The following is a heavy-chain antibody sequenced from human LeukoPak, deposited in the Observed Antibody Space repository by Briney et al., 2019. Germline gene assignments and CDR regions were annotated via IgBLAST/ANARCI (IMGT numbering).Heavy chain of an antibody. Sequence: GGSLRLSCAASGFTFSSYWMHWVRQAPGKGLVWVSRINTDGSSTSYADSVKGRFTISRDNAKNTLYLQMNSLRAEDTAVYYCARSPDCSSTSCHIDYRGQGTLVTVSS. D-gene: IGHD2-2*01. CDR1: GFTFSSYW. CDR2: INTDGSST. V-gene: IGHV3-74*01. J-gene: IGHJ4*02. CDR3: ARSPDCSSTSCHIDY.